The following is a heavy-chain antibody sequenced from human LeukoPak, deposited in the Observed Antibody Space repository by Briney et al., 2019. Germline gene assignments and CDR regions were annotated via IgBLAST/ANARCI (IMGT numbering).Heavy chain of an antibody. CDR2: IGSTSSTA. CDR1: GFSFSYYN. V-gene: IGHV3-48*01. D-gene: IGHD7-27*01. J-gene: IGHJ3*01. CDR3: ARDSPWGFDDFDV. Sequence: GGSLGGECAVSGFSFSYYNMKWLVEAPGKGLELVSYIGSTSSTAHYADSVKGRFTISRDNANSSLYLQMTSVRADDTAVSYCARDSPWGFDDFDVWGQGTVVTVSS.